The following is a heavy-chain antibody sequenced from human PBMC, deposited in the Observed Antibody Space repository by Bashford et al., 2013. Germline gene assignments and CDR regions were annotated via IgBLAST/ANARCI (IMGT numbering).Heavy chain of an antibody. CDR1: GYTFTEYY. V-gene: IGHV1-2*02. J-gene: IGHJ6*02. D-gene: IGHD3-9*01. CDR3: TTRGYFDWLRGFVMGGVDV. CDR2: INPNSGDT. Sequence: ASVKVSCKASGYTFTEYYIHWVRQAPGQGLEWMGWINPNSGDTNYAQKFQGRVTMTRDTSISTAYMEMSRLTSDDTAVYYCTTRGYFDWLRGFVMGGVDVWGQGTTVTVSS.